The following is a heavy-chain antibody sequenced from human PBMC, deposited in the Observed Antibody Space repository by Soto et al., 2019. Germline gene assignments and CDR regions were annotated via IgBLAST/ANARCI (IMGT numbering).Heavy chain of an antibody. D-gene: IGHD3-16*01. CDR3: VSERVLGPRPYFDS. Sequence: EVQLVESGGDLVQPGGSLRLSCAASGFTFSSYWMSWVRQAPGKGLEWVANIKKDGSEKYYLDSVKGRFTVSRDNAKNSLYLQMNSLRAEDTAVYYCVSERVLGPRPYFDSWGQGTLVTVSS. V-gene: IGHV3-7*04. J-gene: IGHJ4*02. CDR2: IKKDGSEK. CDR1: GFTFSSYW.